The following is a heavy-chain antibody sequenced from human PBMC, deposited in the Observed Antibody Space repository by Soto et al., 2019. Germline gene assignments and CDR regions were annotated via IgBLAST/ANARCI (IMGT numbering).Heavy chain of an antibody. CDR2: IYPGDSDT. D-gene: IGHD6-13*01. Sequence: GESLKISCKGSGYSFTSYWIGWVRQMPGKGLGWMGIIYPGDSDTRYSPSFQGQVTISADKSISTAYLQWSSLKASDTAMYYCANEPYSSSYYYGMDVWGQGTTVTVSS. CDR3: ANEPYSSSYYYGMDV. J-gene: IGHJ6*02. CDR1: GYSFTSYW. V-gene: IGHV5-51*01.